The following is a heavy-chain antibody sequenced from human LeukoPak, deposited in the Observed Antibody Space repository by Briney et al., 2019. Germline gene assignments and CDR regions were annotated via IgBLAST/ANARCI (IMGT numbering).Heavy chain of an antibody. D-gene: IGHD3-9*01. CDR3: ARSPGYDILSSFDY. CDR1: GGSISSSSDY. Sequence: SETLSLTCTVSGGSISSSSDYWGWIRQPPGKGLEWIGSIYYSGSTYYNPSLKSRVTISVDTSKNQFSLKLSSVTAADTAVYYCARSPGYDILSSFDYWGQGTLVTVSS. J-gene: IGHJ4*02. V-gene: IGHV4-39*01. CDR2: IYYSGST.